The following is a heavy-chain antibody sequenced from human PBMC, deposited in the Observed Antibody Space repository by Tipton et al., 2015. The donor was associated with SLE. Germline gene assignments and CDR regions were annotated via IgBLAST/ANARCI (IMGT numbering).Heavy chain of an antibody. Sequence: TLSLTCTVSGDSMSSGYYWGWTRQPPGQGLEWIASIDYSGNTYYKPSLNSRVTISVDTSKNQFSLKLSSVTAADTAVYYCARHGPSDSGTYRLVFDPWGQGTLVTVSS. V-gene: IGHV4-39*01. CDR2: IDYSGNT. CDR1: GDSMSSGYY. J-gene: IGHJ5*02. D-gene: IGHD3-10*01. CDR3: ARHGPSDSGTYRLVFDP.